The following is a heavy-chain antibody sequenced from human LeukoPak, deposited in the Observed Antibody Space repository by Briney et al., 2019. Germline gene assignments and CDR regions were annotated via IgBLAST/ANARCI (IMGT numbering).Heavy chain of an antibody. Sequence: SVKVSCKASGGTSSSYAISWVRQAPGQGLEWMGGIIPIFGTANYAQKFQGRVTITTDESTSTAYMELSSLRSEDTAVYYCARDLDYYDSSGYYYYWGQGTLVTVSS. CDR1: GGTSSSYA. CDR3: ARDLDYYDSSGYYYY. V-gene: IGHV1-69*05. J-gene: IGHJ4*02. CDR2: IIPIFGTA. D-gene: IGHD3-22*01.